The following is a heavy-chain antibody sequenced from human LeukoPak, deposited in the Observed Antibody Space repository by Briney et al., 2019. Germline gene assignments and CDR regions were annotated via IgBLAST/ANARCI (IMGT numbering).Heavy chain of an antibody. CDR2: FDPEDGET. CDR1: GYTLAELS. D-gene: IGHD2-2*01. J-gene: IGHJ4*02. V-gene: IGHV1-24*01. CDR3: ATSYPLLEYFDY. Sequence: ASVKVSCKVSGYTLAELSMHWVRQAPGKGLEWMGGFDPEDGETIYAQKFQGRVTMTEDTSTDTAYMELSSLRSEDTAVYYCATSYPLLEYFDYWGQGTLVTVSS.